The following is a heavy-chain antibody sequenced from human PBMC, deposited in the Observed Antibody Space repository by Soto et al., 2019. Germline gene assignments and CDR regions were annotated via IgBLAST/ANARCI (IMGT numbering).Heavy chain of an antibody. CDR1: GGSFSGYY. D-gene: IGHD3-3*01. J-gene: IGHJ6*02. CDR2: INHSGST. V-gene: IGHV4-34*01. Sequence: SETLSLTCAVYGGSFSGYYWSWIRQPPGKGLEWIGEINHSGSTNYNPSLKSRVTISVDTSKNQFSLKLSSVTAADTAVYYCARGPKGVHYYYYGMDVWGQGTTVTVSS. CDR3: ARGPKGVHYYYYGMDV.